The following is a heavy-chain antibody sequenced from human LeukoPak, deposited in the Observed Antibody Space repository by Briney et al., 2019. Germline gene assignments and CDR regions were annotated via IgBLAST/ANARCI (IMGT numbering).Heavy chain of an antibody. CDR3: ARRWLRIFDGMDV. J-gene: IGHJ6*02. CDR2: ISYDGSNK. V-gene: IGHV3-30*03. Sequence: GGSLRLSCAASGFTFSSYSMNWVRQAPGKGLEWVAVISYDGSNKHYADSVKGRFTISRDNSKNTLYLQMNSLRAEDTAVYYCARRWLRIFDGMDVWGQGTTVTVS. D-gene: IGHD5-12*01. CDR1: GFTFSSYS.